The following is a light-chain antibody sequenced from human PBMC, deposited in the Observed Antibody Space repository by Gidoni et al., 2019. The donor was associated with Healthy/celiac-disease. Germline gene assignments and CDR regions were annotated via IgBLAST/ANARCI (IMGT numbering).Light chain of an antibody. V-gene: IGKV1-39*01. CDR1: QSISSY. Sequence: DIQMTQSPSSLSASVGDRVTITCRSSQSISSYLNWYHQKPGKAPKLLIYAESSLQSGVTSRFSGSGSGTDFTLTIISLQPEDFATYYCQQSYSTPSITFGQGTRLEIK. J-gene: IGKJ5*01. CDR2: AES. CDR3: QQSYSTPSIT.